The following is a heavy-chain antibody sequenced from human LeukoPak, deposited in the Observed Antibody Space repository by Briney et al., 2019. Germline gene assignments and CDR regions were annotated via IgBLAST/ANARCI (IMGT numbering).Heavy chain of an antibody. J-gene: IGHJ4*02. Sequence: GGSLRLSCAASGFTFSGYAMSWVRQVPGKGLEWVSSISTTGGNTYYAESVKGRFTISRDNSKNTVFLQMSSLRAEDTALYYCAKGGGEDFDHWGQGALVTVSS. D-gene: IGHD3-10*01. CDR3: AKGGGEDFDH. CDR1: GFTFSGYA. V-gene: IGHV3-23*01. CDR2: ISTTGGNT.